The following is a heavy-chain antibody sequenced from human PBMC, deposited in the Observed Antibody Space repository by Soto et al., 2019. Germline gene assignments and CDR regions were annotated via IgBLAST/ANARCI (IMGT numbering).Heavy chain of an antibody. J-gene: IGHJ5*02. CDR1: GGSISSSSYY. Sequence: NPSETLSLTCTVSGGSISSSSYYWGWIRQPPGKGLEWIGSIYYSGSTYYNPSLKSRVTISVDTSKNQFSLKLSSVTAADTAVYYCASPSELTTGSTPYNWFDPWGQGTLVTVSS. CDR2: IYYSGST. V-gene: IGHV4-39*01. CDR3: ASPSELTTGSTPYNWFDP. D-gene: IGHD1-1*01.